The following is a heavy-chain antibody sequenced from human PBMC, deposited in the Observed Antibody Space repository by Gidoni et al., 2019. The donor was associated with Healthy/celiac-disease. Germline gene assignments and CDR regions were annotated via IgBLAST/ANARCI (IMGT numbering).Heavy chain of an antibody. CDR3: ARGLPISGGIESFDY. CDR2: LSPGDSDT. J-gene: IGHJ4*02. Sequence: EVQLVQSGAEAKKPGESLKISCKGSGYSFTSYWIGWVRQMPGKGLEWMGILSPGDSDTRYSPSFQGQVTISADKSISTAYLQWSSLKASDTAMYYCARGLPISGGIESFDYWGQGTLVTVSS. D-gene: IGHD3-16*01. V-gene: IGHV5-51*01. CDR1: GYSFTSYW.